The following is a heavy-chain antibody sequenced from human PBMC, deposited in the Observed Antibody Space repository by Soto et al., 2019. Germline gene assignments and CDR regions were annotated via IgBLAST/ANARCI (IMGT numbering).Heavy chain of an antibody. CDR3: ATQSSLGYYFDY. CDR1: DGSMYNSNYY. CDR2: IYYSGIT. D-gene: IGHD3-16*01. Sequence: QLQLQESGPGLVKPSETLSLTCTVSDGSMYNSNYYWGWIRQPPGKGLEWIGTIYYSGITYYNPSLKSRVSISVDTSKKQFSLKLSSVTAADTAIYYCATQSSLGYYFDYWGQGTLVTVSS. J-gene: IGHJ4*02. V-gene: IGHV4-39*01.